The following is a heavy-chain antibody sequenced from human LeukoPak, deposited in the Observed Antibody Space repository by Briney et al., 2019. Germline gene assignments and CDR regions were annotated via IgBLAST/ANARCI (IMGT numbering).Heavy chain of an antibody. J-gene: IGHJ6*02. CDR2: ISAYNGNA. Sequence: ASVKVSCKASGYTFTSYGISWVRQAPGQGLEWMGWISAYNGNANYAQKLQGRVTMTTDTSTSTAYMELRSLRSDDTAVYYCARDFTTYYYGSGSSDVWGQGTTVTVSS. V-gene: IGHV1-18*01. CDR3: ARDFTTYYYGSGSSDV. CDR1: GYTFTSYG. D-gene: IGHD3-10*01.